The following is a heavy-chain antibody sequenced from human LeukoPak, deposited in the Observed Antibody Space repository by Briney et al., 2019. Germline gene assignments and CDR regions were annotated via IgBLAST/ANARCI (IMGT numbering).Heavy chain of an antibody. CDR2: ISHSRYA. J-gene: IGHJ4*02. D-gene: IGHD2/OR15-2a*01. Sequence: SETLSLTCAVHGVSFSGNYWSWIRQSPEKGLEWIGEISHSRYATYDPSVKSRVTISADKSENQLYLKLTTVTVADTALYYCARIRGSPTDNTCFNYWGQATLVTVSS. CDR3: ARIRGSPTDNTCFNY. CDR1: GVSFSGNY. V-gene: IGHV4-34*01.